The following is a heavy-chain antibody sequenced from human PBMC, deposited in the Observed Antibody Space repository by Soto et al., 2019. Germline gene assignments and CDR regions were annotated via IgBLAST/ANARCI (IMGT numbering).Heavy chain of an antibody. CDR2: IWYDGSNK. J-gene: IGHJ4*02. V-gene: IGHV3-33*01. CDR3: ASHPSRNLDWLHV. Sequence: PGGSLRLSCAASGFTFSSYGMHWVRQPPGKGLEWVAVIWYDGSNKYYADSVQGRFTISRDNSKDTLYLQMNSLRAEDTAVYYCASHPSRNLDWLHVWGQGTLVTVSS. CDR1: GFTFSSYG. D-gene: IGHD3-9*01.